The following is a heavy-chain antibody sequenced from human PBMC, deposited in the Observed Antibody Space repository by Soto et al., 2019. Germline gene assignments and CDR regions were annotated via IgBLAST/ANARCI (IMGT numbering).Heavy chain of an antibody. D-gene: IGHD3-16*01. V-gene: IGHV6-1*01. CDR3: ARDRKGGFVMDV. CDR1: GGSVSSNIAA. Sequence: SQTLSITCSISGGSVSSNIAAWNWIRQSPSRGLEWLGRTYYSSKWYNDYAVSVKGRISINPDTSKNLFSLQLNSVTPEDTAVYYCARDRKGGFVMDVWGQGTKVTVSS. CDR2: TYYSSKWYN. J-gene: IGHJ6*02.